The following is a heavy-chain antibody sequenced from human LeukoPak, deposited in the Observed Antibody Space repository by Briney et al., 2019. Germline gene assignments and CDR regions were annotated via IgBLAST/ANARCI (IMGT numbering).Heavy chain of an antibody. CDR3: ARVSRSYYGSGSYYNGYYYYYYMDV. V-gene: IGHV4-38-2*02. Sequence: PSETLSLTCTVSGYSISSGDYWGWIRQPPGKGLEWIGSIYHSGRTYYNPSLKSRVTISVDTSKNQVSLILTSVTAADTAVYYCARVSRSYYGSGSYYNGYYYYYYMDVWGKGTTVTISS. CDR1: GYSISSGDY. D-gene: IGHD3-10*01. J-gene: IGHJ6*03. CDR2: IYHSGRT.